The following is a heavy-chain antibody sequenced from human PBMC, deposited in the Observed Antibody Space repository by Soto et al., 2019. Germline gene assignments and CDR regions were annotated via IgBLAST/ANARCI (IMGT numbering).Heavy chain of an antibody. Sequence: GGSLRLSCAASGFTFSNDAMSWVRQAPGQGLEWVSAISGSGSNTYYAGSVKGRFTISRDNSKNTLYLQMNSLRADDTAVYYCEIIAGPALISGGIPVHYWGQG. CDR2: ISGSGSNT. D-gene: IGHD2-15*01. CDR3: EIIAGPALISGGIPVHY. CDR1: GFTFSNDA. J-gene: IGHJ4*02. V-gene: IGHV3-23*01.